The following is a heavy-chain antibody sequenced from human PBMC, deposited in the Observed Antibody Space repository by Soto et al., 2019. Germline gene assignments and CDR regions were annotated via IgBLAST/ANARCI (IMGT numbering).Heavy chain of an antibody. Sequence: ASVKVSCKASGGTFSSYAISWVRQAPGQGLEWMGGIIPIFGTANYAQKFQGRVTITADESTSTAYMELSSLRSEDTAVYYCARDVYGDYGDYYYGMDVWGQGTTVTVSS. D-gene: IGHD4-17*01. CDR1: GGTFSSYA. V-gene: IGHV1-69*13. CDR2: IIPIFGTA. J-gene: IGHJ6*02. CDR3: ARDVYGDYGDYYYGMDV.